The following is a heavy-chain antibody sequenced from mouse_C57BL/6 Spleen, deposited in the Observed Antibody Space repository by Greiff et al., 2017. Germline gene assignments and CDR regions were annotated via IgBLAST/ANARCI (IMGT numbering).Heavy chain of an antibody. Sequence: QVQLQQPGAELVMPGASVKLSCKASGYTFTSYWMHWVKQRPGQGLEWIGELDPSDSYTNYNQKFKGKSTLTVDKSSSTAYMQLSSLTSEDSAVYYCARSGDYDSYFDYWGQGTTLTVSS. CDR3: ARSGDYDSYFDY. J-gene: IGHJ2*01. CDR2: LDPSDSYT. D-gene: IGHD2-4*01. V-gene: IGHV1-69*01. CDR1: GYTFTSYW.